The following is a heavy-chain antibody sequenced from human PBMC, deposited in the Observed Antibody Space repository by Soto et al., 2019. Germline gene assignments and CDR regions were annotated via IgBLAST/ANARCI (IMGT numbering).Heavy chain of an antibody. J-gene: IGHJ6*02. CDR2: IYSGGST. Sequence: GGSLRLSCAASGFTVSSNYMSWVRQAPGKGLEWVSVIYSGGSTYYADSVKGRFTISRDNSKNTLYLQMNSLRAEDTAVYYCARDSPRGSLSYYYYGMDVWGQGTTVTVSS. D-gene: IGHD3-16*01. V-gene: IGHV3-66*01. CDR3: ARDSPRGSLSYYYYGMDV. CDR1: GFTVSSNY.